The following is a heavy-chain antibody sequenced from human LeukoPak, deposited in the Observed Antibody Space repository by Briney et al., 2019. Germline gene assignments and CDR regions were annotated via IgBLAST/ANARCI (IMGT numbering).Heavy chain of an antibody. Sequence: PSETLSLTCTVSGGSISSYYWSWIQQPPGKGLEWIGYIYYSGSTNYNPSLKSRVTISVDTSKNQFSLKLSSVTAADTAVYYCARVPSITIFGVAPYYMDVWGKGTTVTVSS. CDR3: ARVPSITIFGVAPYYMDV. J-gene: IGHJ6*03. CDR2: IYYSGST. CDR1: GGSISSYY. V-gene: IGHV4-59*01. D-gene: IGHD3-3*01.